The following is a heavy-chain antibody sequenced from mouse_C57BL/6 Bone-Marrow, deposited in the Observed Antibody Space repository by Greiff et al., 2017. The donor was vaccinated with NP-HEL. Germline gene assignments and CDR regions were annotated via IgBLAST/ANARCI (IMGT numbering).Heavy chain of an antibody. CDR3: ARIAGDSNTNRYYAMDY. V-gene: IGHV8-8*01. Sequence: QVTLKVSGPGILQPSQTLSLTCSFSGFSLSTFGMGVGWIRQPSGKGLEWLAHIWWDDDKYYNPALKRRLTISKATSKYQVFLKIAHVDTADTSTYYCARIAGDSNTNRYYAMDYWGQVTSVTVSS. CDR1: GFSLSTFGMG. J-gene: IGHJ4*01. D-gene: IGHD2-5*01. CDR2: IWWDDDK.